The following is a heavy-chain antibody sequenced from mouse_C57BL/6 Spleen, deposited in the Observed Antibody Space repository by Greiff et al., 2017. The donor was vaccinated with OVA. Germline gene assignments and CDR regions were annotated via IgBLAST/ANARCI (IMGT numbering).Heavy chain of an antibody. CDR3: ARHAGSSYVWYFDV. D-gene: IGHD1-1*01. CDR2: ISSGGSYT. Sequence: EVQVVESGGDLVKPGGSLKLSCAASGFTFSSYGMSWVRQTPDKRLEWVATISSGGSYTYYPDSVKGRFTISRDNAKNTLYLQMSSLKSEDTAMYYCARHAGSSYVWYFDVWGTGTTVTVSS. V-gene: IGHV5-6*01. J-gene: IGHJ1*03. CDR1: GFTFSSYG.